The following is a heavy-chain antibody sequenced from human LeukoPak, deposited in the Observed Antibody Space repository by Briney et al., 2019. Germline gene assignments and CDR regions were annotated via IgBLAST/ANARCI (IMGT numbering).Heavy chain of an antibody. CDR2: MKGGGET. CDR3: ASASLISTADAVC. J-gene: IGHJ4*02. V-gene: IGHV3-23*01. D-gene: IGHD2-21*01. Sequence: GGSLRLSCAATGFSFIYYAMNWVRPAPARGPAGLSSMKGGGETFYAECVQGRFTLYSDDSRNKGYLVLTNLRAESTAHDCRASASLISTADAVCWGQGTQVTVSS. CDR1: GFSFIYYA.